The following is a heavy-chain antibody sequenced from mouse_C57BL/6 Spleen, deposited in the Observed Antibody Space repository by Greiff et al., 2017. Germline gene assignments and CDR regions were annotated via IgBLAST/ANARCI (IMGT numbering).Heavy chain of an antibody. V-gene: IGHV1-69*01. CDR3: ARRETYYSNYWYFDV. D-gene: IGHD2-5*01. Sequence: GLEWIGEIAPSDSYTNYNQKFKGKSTLTVDKSSSTAYMQLSSLTSEDSAVYYCARRETYYSNYWYFDVWGTGTTVTVSS. CDR2: IAPSDSYT. J-gene: IGHJ1*03.